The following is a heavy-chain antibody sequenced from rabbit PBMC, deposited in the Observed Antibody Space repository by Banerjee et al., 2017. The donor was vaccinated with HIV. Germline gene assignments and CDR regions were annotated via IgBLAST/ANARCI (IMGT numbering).Heavy chain of an antibody. CDR1: GIDFSTNYY. CDR2: IYAGSSGST. CDR3: ARDPGGSDGYDTYVPLYFNL. V-gene: IGHV1S40*01. D-gene: IGHD6-1*01. J-gene: IGHJ4*01. Sequence: QSLEESGGDLVKPGASLTLTCKASGIDFSTNYYMCWVRQAPGKGLEWIACIYAGSSGSTYYASWAKGRFTISKTSSTTVTLQMTSLTAADTATYFCARDPGGSDGYDTYVPLYFNLWGPGTLVTVS.